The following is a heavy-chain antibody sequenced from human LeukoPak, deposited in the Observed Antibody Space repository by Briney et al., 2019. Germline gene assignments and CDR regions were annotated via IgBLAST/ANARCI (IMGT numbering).Heavy chain of an antibody. CDR3: ARDPLTFGGVIEIDY. CDR1: GFTFSSYS. CDR2: MGSDSSTI. V-gene: IGHV3-48*01. Sequence: GGSLRLSCAASGFTFSSYSMNWVRQAPGKGLQWVSYMGSDSSTIFYADSVKGRFTIFRDNAKNSLYLQMNSLRAEDTAVYYCARDPLTFGGVIEIDYWGQGTLVTVSS. D-gene: IGHD3-16*02. J-gene: IGHJ4*02.